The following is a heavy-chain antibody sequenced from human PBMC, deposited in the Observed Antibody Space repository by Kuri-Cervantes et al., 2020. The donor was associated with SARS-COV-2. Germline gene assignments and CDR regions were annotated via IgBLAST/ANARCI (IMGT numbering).Heavy chain of an antibody. V-gene: IGHV4-38-2*02. Sequence: SETLSLTCAVSGYSISSGYYWGWIRQPPGKGLEWIRSIYHSGSTYYDPSLKSRVTISVDTSKNQFSLKLSSVTAADTAVYYCARDRRNSFDYWGQGTLVTVSS. CDR1: GYSISSGYY. D-gene: IGHD4-11*01. CDR3: ARDRRNSFDY. CDR2: IYHSGST. J-gene: IGHJ4*02.